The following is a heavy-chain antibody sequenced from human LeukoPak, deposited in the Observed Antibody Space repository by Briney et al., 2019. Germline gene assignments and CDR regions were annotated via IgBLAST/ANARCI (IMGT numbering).Heavy chain of an antibody. Sequence: GASVKVSCKASGGTFSSYAISWVRQAPGQGLEWMGGIIPIFGTANYAQKFQGRVTITADESTSTAYMELSSLRSEDTAVYYCARGVRGYSYVDFDYWGQGTLVTVSS. CDR2: IIPIFGTA. D-gene: IGHD5-18*01. CDR1: GGTFSSYA. CDR3: ARGVRGYSYVDFDY. V-gene: IGHV1-69*13. J-gene: IGHJ4*02.